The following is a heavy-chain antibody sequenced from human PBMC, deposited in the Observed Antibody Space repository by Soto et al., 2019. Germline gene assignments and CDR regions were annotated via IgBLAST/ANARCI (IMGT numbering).Heavy chain of an antibody. CDR2: TIARFGSA. D-gene: IGHD3-16*01. Sequence: SVKVSCKASGCIFSSEFISWVRQAPGQGRAGVGGTIARFGSAHFVQKFQGRLTITADRFTSTVYMELSSLTSEDTATDYCARDQDCDNYVYAGSQEPYGMDVWGQGTTVTVSS. J-gene: IGHJ6*02. CDR3: ARDQDCDNYVYAGSQEPYGMDV. CDR1: GCIFSSEF. V-gene: IGHV1-69*06.